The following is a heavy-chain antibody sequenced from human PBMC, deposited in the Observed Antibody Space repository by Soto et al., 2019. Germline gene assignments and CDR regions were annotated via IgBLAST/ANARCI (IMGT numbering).Heavy chain of an antibody. D-gene: IGHD1-1*01. J-gene: IGHJ4*02. Sequence: QVHLVQSGAEVKKPGASVKVSCKGSGYGFTTYGITRVRQAPGQGLEWMAWISAHNGNTNYAQKLQGRVTVTRYTSTSTAYMELRSLRSDDTAVYYCARGRYGDYWGQGALVTVSS. CDR3: ARGRYGDY. V-gene: IGHV1-18*01. CDR1: GYGFTTYG. CDR2: ISAHNGNT.